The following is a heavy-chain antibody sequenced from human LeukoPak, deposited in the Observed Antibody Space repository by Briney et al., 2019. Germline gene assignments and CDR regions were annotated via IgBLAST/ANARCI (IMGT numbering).Heavy chain of an antibody. V-gene: IGHV1-2*02. CDR2: INPNSGGT. Sequence: ASVKVSCKASGYTFTGYYMHWVRQAPGQGLERMGWINPNSGGTNYAQKFQGRVTMTRDTSISTAYMELSRLRSDDTAVYYCARETLGYCSSTSCYDRVYYMDVWGKGTTVTVSS. D-gene: IGHD2-2*01. CDR1: GYTFTGYY. CDR3: ARETLGYCSSTSCYDRVYYMDV. J-gene: IGHJ6*03.